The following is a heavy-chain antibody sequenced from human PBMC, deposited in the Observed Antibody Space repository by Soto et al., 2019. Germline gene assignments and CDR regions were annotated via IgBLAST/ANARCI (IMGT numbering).Heavy chain of an antibody. Sequence: GGSLRLSCAASGFTFSSYSMNWVRQAPGKGLEWVSSISSSSSYIYYADSVKGRFTISRDNAKNSLYLQMNSLRAEDTAVYYCARIRVAARPNYFDYWGQGTLVTVSS. D-gene: IGHD6-6*01. J-gene: IGHJ4*02. CDR2: ISSSSSYI. CDR1: GFTFSSYS. V-gene: IGHV3-21*01. CDR3: ARIRVAARPNYFDY.